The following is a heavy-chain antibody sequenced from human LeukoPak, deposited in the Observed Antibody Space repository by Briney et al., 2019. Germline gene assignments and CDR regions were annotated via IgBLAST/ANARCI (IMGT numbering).Heavy chain of an antibody. CDR1: GFTFSTSA. D-gene: IGHD1-1*01. V-gene: IGHV3-23*01. J-gene: IGHJ4*02. Sequence: AGGSLRLSCVASGFTFSTSAMSWVRQAPGKGLEWVSAIGGGGATYYAESVKGRFTISRDTSMNTLYLQMNSLRAEDTAVYNCARHSRQGTFDKWGQGTLVTVSS. CDR3: ARHSRQGTFDK. CDR2: IGGGGAT.